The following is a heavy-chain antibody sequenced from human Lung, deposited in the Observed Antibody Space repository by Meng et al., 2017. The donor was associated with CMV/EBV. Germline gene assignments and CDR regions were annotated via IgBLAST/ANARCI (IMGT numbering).Heavy chain of an antibody. D-gene: IGHD2-2*01. Sequence: LXCTVSGGXISNYYWSWIRQPPGKGLEWIGYIYYTGSTNYNPSLKSRVTISLDTPKKQFSLKLSSVTAADTAVYYCARVVKDIVVVPAAIWFDPWXQGTXVTVSS. V-gene: IGHV4-59*01. CDR1: GGXISNYY. CDR2: IYYTGST. CDR3: ARVVKDIVVVPAAIWFDP. J-gene: IGHJ5*02.